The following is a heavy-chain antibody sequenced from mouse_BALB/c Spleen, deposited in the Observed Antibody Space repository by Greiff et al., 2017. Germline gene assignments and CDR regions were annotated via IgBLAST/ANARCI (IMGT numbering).Heavy chain of an antibody. CDR3: ARGGYAGFDY. J-gene: IGHJ2*01. CDR1: GFTFSSYA. V-gene: IGHV5-6-5*01. D-gene: IGHD3-1*01. CDR2: ISSGGST. Sequence: VQVVESGGGLVKPGGSLKLSCAASGFTFSSYAMSWVRQTPEKRLEWVASISSGGSTYYPDSVKGRFTISRDNARNILYLQMSSLRSEDTAMYYCARGGYAGFDYWGQGTTLTVSS.